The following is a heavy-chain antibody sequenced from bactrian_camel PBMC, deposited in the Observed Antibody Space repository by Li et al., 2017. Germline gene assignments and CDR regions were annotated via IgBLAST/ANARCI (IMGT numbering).Heavy chain of an antibody. J-gene: IGHJ4*01. D-gene: IGHD4*01. CDR2: RNTGNNV. CDR1: GDTSRSHC. CDR3: KASLDDDCNYV. V-gene: IGHV3S56*01. Sequence: HVQLVESGGGSAQAGGPLTLSCVASGDTSRSHCMAWFRQIPGKERERIATRNTGNNVFYGDDVDGRFTISQVGYDKFYLHMTNLKTEDTGLYLCKASLDDDCNYVWGQGTQVTVS.